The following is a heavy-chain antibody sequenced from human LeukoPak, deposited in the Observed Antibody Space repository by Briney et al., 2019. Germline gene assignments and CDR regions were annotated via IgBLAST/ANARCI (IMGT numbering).Heavy chain of an antibody. CDR2: TSYDGSNK. D-gene: IGHD3-9*01. V-gene: IGHV3-30*18. J-gene: IGHJ4*02. CDR3: AKASMTPLRD. Sequence: GGSLRLSCTASGFTFSSYGMHWVRQAPGKGLEWVAITSYDGSNKNYADSVKGRFTISRDNSKNTLYLQMNSLRAEDTAVYYCAKASMTPLRDWGQGTLVTVSS. CDR1: GFTFSSYG.